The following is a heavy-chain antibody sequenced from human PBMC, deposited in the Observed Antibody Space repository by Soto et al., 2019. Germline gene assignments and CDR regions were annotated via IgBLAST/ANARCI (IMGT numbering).Heavy chain of an antibody. Sequence: LRLSCAASGFTVSSNYMSWVRQAPGKGLEWVSVIYSGGSTYYADSVKGRFTISRDNSKNTLYLQMNSLRAEDTAVYYCARDRRLGYCSGGSCSSYYYYYMDVWGKGTTVTVSS. CDR1: GFTVSSNY. CDR3: ARDRRLGYCSGGSCSSYYYYYMDV. J-gene: IGHJ6*03. CDR2: IYSGGST. V-gene: IGHV3-66*01. D-gene: IGHD2-15*01.